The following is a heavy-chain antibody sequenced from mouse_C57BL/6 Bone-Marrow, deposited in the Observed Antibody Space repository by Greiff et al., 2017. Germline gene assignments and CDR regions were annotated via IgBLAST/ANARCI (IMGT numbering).Heavy chain of an antibody. Sequence: VQLKESGPVLVKPGASVKMSCKASGYTFTDYYMNWVKQSHGKSLEWIGVINPYNGGTSYNQKFKGKATLTVDKSSSTAYMELNSLTSEDSAVYYCARRGVITTVPFFAYWGQGTTLTVSS. D-gene: IGHD1-1*01. J-gene: IGHJ2*01. V-gene: IGHV1-19*01. CDR3: ARRGVITTVPFFAY. CDR2: INPYNGGT. CDR1: GYTFTDYY.